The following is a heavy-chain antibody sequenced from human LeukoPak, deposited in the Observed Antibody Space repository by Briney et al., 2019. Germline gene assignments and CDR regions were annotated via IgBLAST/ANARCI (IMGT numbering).Heavy chain of an antibody. CDR1: GGSFSGYY. CDR2: INHSGST. J-gene: IGHJ6*02. V-gene: IGHV4-34*01. CDR3: ARDRYDSYPMDV. Sequence: PSETLSLTCAVYGGSFSGYYWSWIRQPPGKGLEWIGEINHSGSTNYNPSLKSLVTISVDTSKNQFSLKLSSVTAADTAVYYCARDRYDSYPMDVWGQGTTVTVSS. D-gene: IGHD3-3*01.